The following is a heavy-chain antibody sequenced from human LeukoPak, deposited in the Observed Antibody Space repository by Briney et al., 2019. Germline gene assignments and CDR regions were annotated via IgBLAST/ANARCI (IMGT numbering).Heavy chain of an antibody. J-gene: IGHJ4*02. CDR3: ARDFEWLRSALGY. D-gene: IGHD5-12*01. CDR2: ISYDGSNK. V-gene: IGHV3-30*03. CDR1: GFTFSDYG. Sequence: PGGSLRLSCAASGFTFSDYGMHWVRQAPGKGLEWVAVISYDGSNKYYGDSVKGRFTISRDNSKNTLYLQMNSLRAEDTAVYYCARDFEWLRSALGYWGQGTLVTVSS.